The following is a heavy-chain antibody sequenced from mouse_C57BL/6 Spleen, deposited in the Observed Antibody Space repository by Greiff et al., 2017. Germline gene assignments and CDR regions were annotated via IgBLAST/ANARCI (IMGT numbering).Heavy chain of an antibody. Sequence: VQLQQSGAELVKPGASVKLSCTASGFNIKDYYMHWVKQRTEQGLGWIGRIDPEDGETKYAPKFQGKATITADTSSNTADLQLSSLTSEDTAVYYCARSSYYVAYWGQGTLVTVSA. J-gene: IGHJ3*01. D-gene: IGHD2-10*01. CDR2: IDPEDGET. CDR1: GFNIKDYY. CDR3: ARSSYYVAY. V-gene: IGHV14-2*01.